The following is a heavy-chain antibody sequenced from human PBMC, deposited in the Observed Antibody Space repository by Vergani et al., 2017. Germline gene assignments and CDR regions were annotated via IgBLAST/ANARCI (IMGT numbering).Heavy chain of an antibody. V-gene: IGHV3-15*07. Sequence: EVQLVESGGGIVKPGGSLRLSCVASGFSFRNAWMNWVRRTPGKGLEWVGRIKSTFDRGTTDYAAAVKGRFTISRDDSKNTLFLQMNGLKTEDIGVYYCTTDPRYCGDGSCXWLRDHHYYGMDVWVQGTTVTDS. CDR2: IKSTFDRGTT. J-gene: IGHJ6*02. D-gene: IGHD2-21*01. CDR1: GFSFRNAW. CDR3: TTDPRYCGDGSCXWLRDHHYYGMDV.